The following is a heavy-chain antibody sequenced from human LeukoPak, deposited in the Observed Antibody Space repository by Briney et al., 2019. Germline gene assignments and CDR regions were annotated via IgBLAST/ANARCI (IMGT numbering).Heavy chain of an antibody. D-gene: IGHD1-14*01. CDR2: IWYDGSKK. J-gene: IGHJ3*02. CDR1: GFRFNNYA. V-gene: IGHV3-33*08. Sequence: GGTLRLSCAASGFRFNNYAMHWVRQPPGKGLEWVAVIWYDGSKKYYADSVKGRFTISRDNSKNTLYLQMNSQRAEDTAVYYCARDLRTGLLLRDAFDIWGQGTMVTVSS. CDR3: ARDLRTGLLLRDAFDI.